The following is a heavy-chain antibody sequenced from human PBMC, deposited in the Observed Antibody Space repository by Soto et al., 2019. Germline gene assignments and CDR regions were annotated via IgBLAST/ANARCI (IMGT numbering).Heavy chain of an antibody. J-gene: IGHJ4*02. CDR2: TRTKTYSYAT. D-gene: IGHD1-26*01. Sequence: PGGALRLSSATSGFTFSGSTIPWVRLASGQGPGRVVRTRTKTYSYATAYAASVKGRFTISRADSQSTAYLQMNSLKTEDTAVYYCARDYTGSYFWGQGTLVTVSS. V-gene: IGHV3-73*01. CDR1: GFTFSGST. CDR3: ARDYTGSYF.